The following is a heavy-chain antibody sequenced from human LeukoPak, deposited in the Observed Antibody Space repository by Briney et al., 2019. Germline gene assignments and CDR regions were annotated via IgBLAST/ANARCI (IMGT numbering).Heavy chain of an antibody. Sequence: SVKVSCKASGGTFSSYAISWVRQAPGQGLEWMGRIIPIFGIANYAQKFQGRVTITADKSTSTAYMELSSLRSEDTAVYYCAYNSGYTGGYYFDYWGQGTLVTVSS. D-gene: IGHD6-19*01. J-gene: IGHJ4*02. CDR1: GGTFSSYA. V-gene: IGHV1-69*04. CDR3: AYNSGYTGGYYFDY. CDR2: IIPIFGIA.